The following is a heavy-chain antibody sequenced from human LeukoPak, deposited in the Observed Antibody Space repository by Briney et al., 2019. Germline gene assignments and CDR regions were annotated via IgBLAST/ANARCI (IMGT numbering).Heavy chain of an antibody. D-gene: IGHD3-22*01. CDR3: ARWASSGYYTGYYYYYYMDV. CDR2: IYTSGST. V-gene: IGHV4-4*09. CDR1: GGSISSYY. Sequence: PSETLSLTCTVSGGSISSYYWSWIRQPPGKGLEWIGYIYTSGSTNYNPSLKSRVTISVDTSKNQFPLKLSSVTAADTAVYYCARWASSGYYTGYYYYYYMDVWGKGTTVTVSS. J-gene: IGHJ6*03.